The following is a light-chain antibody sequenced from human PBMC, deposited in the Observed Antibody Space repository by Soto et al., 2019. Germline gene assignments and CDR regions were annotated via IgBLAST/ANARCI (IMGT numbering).Light chain of an antibody. CDR3: QQYNNWPRAT. CDR2: DAS. CDR1: QSVSTY. J-gene: IGKJ4*01. V-gene: IGKV3D-15*01. Sequence: EVVLTQSPDTLSLSPGDRATLSCRASQSVSTYLAWYQQKPGQAPRLLIYDASNRATGIPARISGSGSETEFTLTISSLQSEDFAVYYCQQYNNWPRATFGGGTKVDIK.